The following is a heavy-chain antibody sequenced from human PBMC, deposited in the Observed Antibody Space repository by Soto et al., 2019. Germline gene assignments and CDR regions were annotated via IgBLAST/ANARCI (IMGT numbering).Heavy chain of an antibody. CDR2: IYAGGST. CDR1: GFSVSNTY. CDR3: ARDSGASSWPGVFDC. J-gene: IGHJ4*02. Sequence: GGSLRLSCAASGFSVSNTYMSWVRQSPGQGLEWVSIIYAGGSTYNADSVKGRFTISRDTSSNTLYLQMTNLRVDDTAVYYCARDSGASSWPGVFDCWGQGTLVTVSS. V-gene: IGHV3-53*01. D-gene: IGHD6-13*01.